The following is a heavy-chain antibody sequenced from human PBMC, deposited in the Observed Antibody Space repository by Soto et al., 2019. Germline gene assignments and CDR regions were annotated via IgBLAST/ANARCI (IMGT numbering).Heavy chain of an antibody. V-gene: IGHV4-30-2*01. CDR2: IYHSGSI. Sequence: SETLSLTCAVSGGSISSGGYSWSWIRQPPGKGLEWIGYIYHSGSIYYNPSLKSRVTISVDRSKNQFSLKLSSVTAADTAVYYCARRYGYSFDYWGQGTLVTVSS. J-gene: IGHJ4*02. CDR3: ARRYGYSFDY. CDR1: GGSISSGGYS. D-gene: IGHD1-1*01.